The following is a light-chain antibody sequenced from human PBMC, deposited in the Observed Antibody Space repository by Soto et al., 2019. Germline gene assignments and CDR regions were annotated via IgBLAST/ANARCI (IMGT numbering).Light chain of an antibody. V-gene: IGKV3-15*01. Sequence: EIVMTQSPATLSVSPGERATLSCRASQSVSSNLAWYQQKPGQAPRLLIYGASTSATVIPARFSGSGSGTEFTLTISSLQSEDFAVYYCQQYNNWPLYTFGQGTKLEIK. J-gene: IGKJ2*01. CDR2: GAS. CDR1: QSVSSN. CDR3: QQYNNWPLYT.